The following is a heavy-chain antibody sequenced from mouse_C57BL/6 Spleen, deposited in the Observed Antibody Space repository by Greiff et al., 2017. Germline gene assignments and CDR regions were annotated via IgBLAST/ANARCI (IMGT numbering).Heavy chain of an antibody. J-gene: IGHJ3*01. CDR2: INPNNGGT. D-gene: IGHD3-2*02. V-gene: IGHV1-22*01. CDR1: GYTFTDYN. CDR3: ALDSSGYVGGFAY. Sequence: VQLQQSGPELVKPGASVKMSCKASGYTFTDYNMHWVKQSHGKSLEWIGYINPNNGGTSYNQKFKGKATLTVNKSSSTAYMELRSLTSEDSAVYYCALDSSGYVGGFAYWGQGTLVTVSA.